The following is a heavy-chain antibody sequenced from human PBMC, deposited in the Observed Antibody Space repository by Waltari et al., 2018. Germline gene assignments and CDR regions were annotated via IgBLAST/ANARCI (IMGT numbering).Heavy chain of an antibody. V-gene: IGHV3-23*04. J-gene: IGHJ4*02. D-gene: IGHD2-15*01. CDR3: ARAVEPDY. CDR2: ISDGGGNT. CDR1: GFTFTSYA. Sequence: EVQLVESGGGLVQPGGSLRLSCSASGFTFTSYAMSWVRQAPGKGLEGVSAISDGGGNTYDADSIKGRFTISRDNSKNTLYLQMKSLRIEDTAGYHCARAVEPDYWGQGTLVTVSS.